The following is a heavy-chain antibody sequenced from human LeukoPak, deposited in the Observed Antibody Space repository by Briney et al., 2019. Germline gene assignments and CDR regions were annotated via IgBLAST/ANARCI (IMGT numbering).Heavy chain of an antibody. CDR2: IKQDGSEK. CDR1: GFTFRSYW. Sequence: GGSLRLSCAASGFTFRSYWMSWVRQAPGKGLEWVANIKQDGSEKYYEDSVKGRFTISRDNAKNSVYLQMNSLRAEDTALYYCAKGTYSAYNSGCAYWGQGTLVTVSS. J-gene: IGHJ4*02. D-gene: IGHD5-12*01. V-gene: IGHV3-7*01. CDR3: AKGTYSAYNSGCAY.